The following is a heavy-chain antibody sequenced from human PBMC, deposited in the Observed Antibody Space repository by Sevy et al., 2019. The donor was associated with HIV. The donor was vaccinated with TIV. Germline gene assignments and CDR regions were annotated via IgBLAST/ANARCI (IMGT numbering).Heavy chain of an antibody. CDR2: MNPNSGNT. CDR3: ARFHDNPGRYYYGMDV. D-gene: IGHD3-10*01. CDR1: GYTFTSYD. Sequence: ASVKVSCKASGYTFTSYDINWVRQATGQGLEWMGWMNPNSGNTGYAQKFQGRVTMTRNTSISTAYMELSSLRSEDTAVYYCARFHDNPGRYYYGMDVWGQGTTVTVSS. J-gene: IGHJ6*02. V-gene: IGHV1-8*01.